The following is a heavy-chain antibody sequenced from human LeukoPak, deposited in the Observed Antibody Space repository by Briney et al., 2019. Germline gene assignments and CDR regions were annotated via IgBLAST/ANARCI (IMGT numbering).Heavy chain of an antibody. V-gene: IGHV3-30*02. J-gene: IGHJ2*01. D-gene: IGHD5-18*01. CDR2: IGHDGTTD. CDR1: GLTFSHYG. Sequence: GGSLRLSCEVSGLTFSHYGIQWVRQAPGKGLEWVAFIGHDGTTDHCADSVKGRFTVSRDNSKNTVHLQMNSLRAEDTAVFYCAKDSPTYGYRYFDLWGRGTRVIVSS. CDR3: AKDSPTYGYRYFDL.